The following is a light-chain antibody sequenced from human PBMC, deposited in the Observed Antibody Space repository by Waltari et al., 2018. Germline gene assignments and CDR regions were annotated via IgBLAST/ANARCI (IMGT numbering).Light chain of an antibody. CDR2: DVS. CDR1: SSDIGGYNY. V-gene: IGLV2-14*03. CDR3: AAWDDSLREV. J-gene: IGLJ3*02. Sequence: QSALTQPASVSGSPGQSITISCTGTSSDIGGYNYVSWYQQHPGKAPKLMIFDVSKRPSGVSNRFSGSKSGTSASLAISGLRSEDEANYYCAAWDDSLREVFGGGTRLTVL.